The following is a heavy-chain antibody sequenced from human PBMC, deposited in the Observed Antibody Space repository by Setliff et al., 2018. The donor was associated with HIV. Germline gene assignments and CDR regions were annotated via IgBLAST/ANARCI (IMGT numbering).Heavy chain of an antibody. CDR2: VYYIGIT. V-gene: IGHV4-39*01. CDR3: VRHVWSDDFLVPGWFDS. Sequence: SETLSLTCTVSGGSIIDSRYFWGWIRQPPGKGLERIGSVYYIGITYYSSSLKSRVTVSVDTSRIQFSLKLTSVTAADTAVYKCVRHVWSDDFLVPGWFDSWSQGTLVTVSS. J-gene: IGHJ5*01. CDR1: GGSIIDSRYF. D-gene: IGHD3-3*01.